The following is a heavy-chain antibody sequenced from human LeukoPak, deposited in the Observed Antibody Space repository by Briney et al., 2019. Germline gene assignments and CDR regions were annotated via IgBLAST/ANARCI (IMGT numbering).Heavy chain of an antibody. D-gene: IGHD3-22*01. V-gene: IGHV1-18*01. Sequence: ASVKVSCKASGYTFTSYGISWVRQAPGQGLEWMGWISAYNGNTNYAQKLQGRVTMTTDTSTSTAYMELRSLRSDDTAVYYCASSADYYDSSGSQDWFDPWGQGTLVTVSS. J-gene: IGHJ5*02. CDR1: GYTFTSYG. CDR3: ASSADYYDSSGSQDWFDP. CDR2: ISAYNGNT.